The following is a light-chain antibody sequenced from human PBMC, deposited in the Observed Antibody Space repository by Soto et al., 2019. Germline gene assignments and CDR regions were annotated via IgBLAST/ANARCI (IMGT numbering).Light chain of an antibody. V-gene: IGLV2-14*01. Sequence: QSALTQPASVSGSPGQSITISCTGTSSDVGGYNYVCWYQQYPGKAPKLLIYDVTNRPSGVSNRFSGSKSGNTASLTISGLQAEDEADDYCSSYSSSSALVIFGTGTKGTVL. J-gene: IGLJ1*01. CDR1: SSDVGGYNY. CDR3: SSYSSSSALVI. CDR2: DVT.